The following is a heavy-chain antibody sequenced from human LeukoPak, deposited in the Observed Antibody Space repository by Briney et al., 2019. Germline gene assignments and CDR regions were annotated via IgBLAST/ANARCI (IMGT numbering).Heavy chain of an antibody. CDR3: ARYVVVPAAFENDAFDI. D-gene: IGHD2-2*01. V-gene: IGHV4-61*02. CDR2: IYTSGST. J-gene: IGHJ3*02. Sequence: SQTLSLTCTVSGGSISSGSYYWSWIRQPAGKGLEWIGRIYTSGSTNYNPSLKSRVTISVDTSKNQFSLKLSSVTAADTAVYYCARYVVVPAAFENDAFDIWGQGTMVTVSS. CDR1: GGSISSGSYY.